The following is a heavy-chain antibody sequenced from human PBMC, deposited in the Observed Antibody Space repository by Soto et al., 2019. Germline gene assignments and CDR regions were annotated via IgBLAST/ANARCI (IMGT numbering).Heavy chain of an antibody. Sequence: GGSLRLSCAASGFTFSSYGMHWVRQAPGKGLEWVAVISYDGSNKYYADSVKGRFTISRDNSKNTLYLQMNSLRAEDTAVYYCASGGSWYWPGTFDYWGQGTLVTVSS. J-gene: IGHJ4*02. CDR3: ASGGSWYWPGTFDY. D-gene: IGHD6-13*01. CDR2: ISYDGSNK. CDR1: GFTFSSYG. V-gene: IGHV3-30*03.